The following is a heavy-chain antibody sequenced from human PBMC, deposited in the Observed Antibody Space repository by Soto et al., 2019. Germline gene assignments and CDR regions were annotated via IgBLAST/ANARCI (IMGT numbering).Heavy chain of an antibody. Sequence: GASVKVSCKASGYTFTSYGISWVRQAPGQGLEWMGWISAYNGNTNYAQKLQGRVTMTTDTSTSTAYMELRSLRSDDTAVYYCAIVYDSSGYGVKDFDYWGQGSLVTGSS. CDR1: GYTFTSYG. D-gene: IGHD3-22*01. CDR2: ISAYNGNT. CDR3: AIVYDSSGYGVKDFDY. V-gene: IGHV1-18*01. J-gene: IGHJ4*02.